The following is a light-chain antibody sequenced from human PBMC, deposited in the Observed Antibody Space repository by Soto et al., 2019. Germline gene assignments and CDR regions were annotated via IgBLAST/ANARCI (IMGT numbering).Light chain of an antibody. CDR1: SSDVGGYNY. Sequence: QSVLTQPASVSGSPGQSITISCTGTSSDVGGYNYVSWYQHHPGKAPKLIIYDVTNRPSGVSTPFSGSKSGNTASLTISGLQPEDEDDYYCSSYTTSNTRQIVFGTGTKLTVL. CDR2: DVT. CDR3: SSYTTSNTRQIV. V-gene: IGLV2-14*03. J-gene: IGLJ1*01.